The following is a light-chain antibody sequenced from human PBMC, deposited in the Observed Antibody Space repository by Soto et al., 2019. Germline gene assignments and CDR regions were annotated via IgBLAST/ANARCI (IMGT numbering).Light chain of an antibody. CDR1: SNDIGAYKY. Sequence: QSALTQPASVSGSPGPSITISCTGSSNDIGAYKYVSWYQQYPGKAPKLIIFEVSNRPSGVSNRFSGSKSGNTASLTIAGLQAEDEADYHCSSYTTGSTLYVFGGGTKLTVL. J-gene: IGLJ1*01. CDR3: SSYTTGSTLYV. V-gene: IGLV2-14*01. CDR2: EVS.